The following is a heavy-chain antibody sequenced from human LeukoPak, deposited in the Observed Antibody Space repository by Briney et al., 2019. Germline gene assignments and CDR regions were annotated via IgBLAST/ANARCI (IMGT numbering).Heavy chain of an antibody. V-gene: IGHV3-9*01. D-gene: IGHD1-26*01. CDR3: TKGGYSGSYYAYFDY. Sequence: GWSLRLSCAASGFTFDDYAIHWVRQAPGKGLEWVSGISWNGGSTGYADSVKGRFTISRDNAKNSLYLQMNSLRSEDTALYYCTKGGYSGSYYAYFDYWGQGTLVTVSS. CDR2: ISWNGGST. J-gene: IGHJ4*02. CDR1: GFTFDDYA.